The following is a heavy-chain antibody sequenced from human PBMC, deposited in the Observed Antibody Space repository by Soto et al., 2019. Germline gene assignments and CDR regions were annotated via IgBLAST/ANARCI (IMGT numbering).Heavy chain of an antibody. J-gene: IGHJ3*02. Sequence: SETLSLTCTVSGGSISSYYWSWIRQPPGKGLEWIGYIYYSGSTNYNPSLKSRVTISVDTSKNQFSLKLSSVTAADTAVYYCARGLIVVVVAATPVVRPSSSDIWRQGTMVTVSS. V-gene: IGHV4-59*08. CDR1: GGSISSYY. D-gene: IGHD2-15*01. CDR2: IYYSGST. CDR3: ARGLIVVVVAATPVVRPSSSDI.